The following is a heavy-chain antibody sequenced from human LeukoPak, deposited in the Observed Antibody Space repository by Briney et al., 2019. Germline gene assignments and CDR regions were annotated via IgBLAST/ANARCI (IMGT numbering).Heavy chain of an antibody. CDR3: ARAEFRNHYYMDV. CDR1: GGSISSYY. V-gene: IGHV4-39*07. D-gene: IGHD1-14*01. Sequence: SETLSLTCTVSGGSISSYYWGWIRQPPGKGLEWIGSIYYSGSTYYNPSLKSRVTISVDTSKNQFSLNLTSVTAADTAVYYCARAEFRNHYYMDVWGKGTTVTVSS. CDR2: IYYSGST. J-gene: IGHJ6*03.